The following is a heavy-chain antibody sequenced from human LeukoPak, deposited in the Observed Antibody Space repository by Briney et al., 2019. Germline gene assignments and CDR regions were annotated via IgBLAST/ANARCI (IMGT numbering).Heavy chain of an antibody. CDR3: ARKRAYSSSWIDY. D-gene: IGHD6-13*01. J-gene: IGHJ4*02. CDR2: MNPNSGNT. Sequence: ASVKVSCKASGYTFTSYDINWVRQATGQGLEWMGWMNPNSGNTGYAQKFQGRVTMTRNTSTSTAYMELSSLRSEDTAVYYCARKRAYSSSWIDYWGQGTLVTVSS. V-gene: IGHV1-8*01. CDR1: GYTFTSYD.